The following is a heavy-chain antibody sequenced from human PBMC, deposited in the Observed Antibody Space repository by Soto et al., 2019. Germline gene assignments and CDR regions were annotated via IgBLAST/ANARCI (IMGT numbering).Heavy chain of an antibody. CDR2: IDWDDDK. CDR3: ARMEQWLVGAADYYYYGMDV. V-gene: IGHV2-70*11. D-gene: IGHD6-19*01. Sequence: SGPTLVNPTQTLTLTCTFSGFSLSTSGMCVSWIRQPPGKALEWLARIDWDDDKYYSTSLKTRLTISKDTSKNQVVLTMTNMDPVDTATYYCARMEQWLVGAADYYYYGMDVWGQGTLVTVSS. CDR1: GFSLSTSGMC. J-gene: IGHJ6*02.